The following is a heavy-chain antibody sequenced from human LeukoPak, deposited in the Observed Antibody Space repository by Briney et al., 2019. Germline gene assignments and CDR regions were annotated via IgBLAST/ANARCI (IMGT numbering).Heavy chain of an antibody. D-gene: IGHD6-19*01. CDR1: GFTFSSYA. J-gene: IGHJ4*02. CDR3: AKYSSGRCFEY. CDR2: ISASGGST. V-gene: IGHV3-23*01. Sequence: TGGSLRLSCAASGFTFSSYAMSWVRQAPGKGLEWVSGISASGGSTYYADSVKGRFTISRDNSKNTLYLQMNSLRAEDTAVYYCAKYSSGRCFEYWGQGTLVTVSS.